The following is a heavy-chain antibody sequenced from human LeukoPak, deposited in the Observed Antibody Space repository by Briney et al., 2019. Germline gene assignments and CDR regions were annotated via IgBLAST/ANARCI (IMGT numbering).Heavy chain of an antibody. CDR2: IKQDGSEK. V-gene: IGHV3-7*01. D-gene: IGHD3-3*01. CDR1: GFTFSSYW. CDR3: ARDAAYYDFWSGDYYYYMDV. J-gene: IGHJ6*03. Sequence: PGRSLRLSCAASGFTFSSYWMSWVRQAPGKGLEWVANIKQDGSEKYYVDSVKGRFTISRDNAKHSLYLQMNSLRAEDTAVYYCARDAAYYDFWSGDYYYYMDVWGKGTTVTVSS.